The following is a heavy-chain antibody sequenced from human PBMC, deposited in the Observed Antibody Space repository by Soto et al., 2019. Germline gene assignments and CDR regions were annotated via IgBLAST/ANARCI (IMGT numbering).Heavy chain of an antibody. CDR2: ISAYNGSI. Sequence: ASVKVSCKASGYTFTSYGISWVRQAPGQGLEWMGWISAYNGSINYAQKLQGRVTMTTDTSTSTAYMELRSLRSDDTAVYYCARVSGYYDSSGYYGMDVWGQGTTVTVSS. CDR3: ARVSGYYDSSGYYGMDV. J-gene: IGHJ6*02. D-gene: IGHD3-22*01. V-gene: IGHV1-18*01. CDR1: GYTFTSYG.